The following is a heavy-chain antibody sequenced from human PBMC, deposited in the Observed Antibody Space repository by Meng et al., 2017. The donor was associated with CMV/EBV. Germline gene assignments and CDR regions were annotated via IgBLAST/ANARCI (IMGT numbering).Heavy chain of an antibody. CDR2: LHPNSGGT. Sequence: QVQAVEVWDDVQNPGAAWDVSCKTSRYSSSDHHWHWQRQAPGQGLEWMGWLHPNSGGTNNAQNFLCMVTMTRETSISPTSMEVSSLASDDWASSFCGRVHDWGADYWGQGTLVTVSS. J-gene: IGHJ4*02. CDR1: RYSSSDHH. V-gene: IGHV1-2*02. CDR3: GRVHDWGADY. D-gene: IGHD3-16*01.